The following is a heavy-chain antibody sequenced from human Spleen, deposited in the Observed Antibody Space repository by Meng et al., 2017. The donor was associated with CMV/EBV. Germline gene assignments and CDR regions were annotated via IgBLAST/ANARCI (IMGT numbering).Heavy chain of an antibody. J-gene: IGHJ4*02. CDR2: INTGNGNP. D-gene: IGHD4-23*01. V-gene: IGHV1-3*04. Sequence: SCKASGYPFSSYAIHWVRRAPGQRLEWMGWINTGNGNPKYSQKFHGRVTITRDTSASTAYMELSSLRSEDTAVYYCARGVGTLIIDYWGQGTLVTVSS. CDR1: GYPFSSYA. CDR3: ARGVGTLIIDY.